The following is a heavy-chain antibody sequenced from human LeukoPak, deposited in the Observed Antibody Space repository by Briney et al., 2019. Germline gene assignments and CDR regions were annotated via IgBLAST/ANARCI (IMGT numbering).Heavy chain of an antibody. D-gene: IGHD6-19*01. V-gene: IGHV3-11*01. CDR1: GFTFSDYY. Sequence: GGSLRLSCAASGFTFSDYYMSWIRQAPGKGLEWVSYISSSGSTIYYADSVKGRFTISRDNAKNTLYLQMNSLRTEDTAVYYCARRWAVAAVDYWGQGTLVTVSS. CDR3: ARRWAVAAVDY. CDR2: ISSSGSTI. J-gene: IGHJ4*02.